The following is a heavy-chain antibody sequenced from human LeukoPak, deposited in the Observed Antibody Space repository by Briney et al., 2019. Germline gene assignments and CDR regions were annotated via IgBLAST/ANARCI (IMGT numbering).Heavy chain of an antibody. J-gene: IGHJ4*02. CDR1: GGSISSTSYY. V-gene: IGHV4-39*07. CDR3: ARGGTGTYDFWSGYWDNWFGY. Sequence: PSETLSLTCTVSGGSISSTSYYWGWLRQPPGKGLEWIGYIYYSGSTYYNPSLKSRVIISVDTSKNQFSLKLSSVTAADTAVYYCARGGTGTYDFWSGYWDNWFGYWGQGTLVTVSS. D-gene: IGHD3-3*01. CDR2: IYYSGST.